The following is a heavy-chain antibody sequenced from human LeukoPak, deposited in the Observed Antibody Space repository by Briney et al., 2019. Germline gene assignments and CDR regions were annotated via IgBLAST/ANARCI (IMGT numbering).Heavy chain of an antibody. Sequence: PSQTLSLTCTVSGGSISSGDYYWSWIRQPPGKGLEWIAFMYYSGSTYYNPSLKSRVTMSADTSKNQLSLKLSSVTAADTAVYYCARPYYYDSRIDPWGQGILVTVSS. J-gene: IGHJ5*02. CDR3: ARPYYYDSRIDP. D-gene: IGHD3-22*01. CDR2: MYYSGST. CDR1: GGSISSGDYY. V-gene: IGHV4-30-4*01.